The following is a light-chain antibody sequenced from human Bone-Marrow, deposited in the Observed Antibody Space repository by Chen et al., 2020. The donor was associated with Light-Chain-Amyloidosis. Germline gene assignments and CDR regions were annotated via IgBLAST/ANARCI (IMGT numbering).Light chain of an antibody. V-gene: IGLV3-25*03. J-gene: IGLJ2*01. CDR3: QSADSSGTYEVI. Sequence: SYELTQPPSVSVSPGQTARITCSGDDLPTKYAYGYQQKPGQAPVLVIHRDTERPSGISERFSGSSSWTPATLTISGGQAEDEADYHCQSADSSGTYEVIFGGGTKLTVL. CDR1: DLPTKY. CDR2: RDT.